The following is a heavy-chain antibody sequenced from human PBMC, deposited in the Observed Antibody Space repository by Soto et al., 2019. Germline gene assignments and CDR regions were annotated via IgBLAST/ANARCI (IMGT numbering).Heavy chain of an antibody. CDR2: LSGSGGTS. V-gene: IGHV3-23*01. Sequence: EVQLLESGGGLVQPGGSLRLSCSTSGFTFSTYAMNWVRLAPGKGLEWVSALSGSGGTSYYADSVRGRFTISRDNSKNTLFLQMNSMRAEDTGIYYCAKQRARYGWGSDTYYFASWGRGTLVT. D-gene: IGHD3-10*01. J-gene: IGHJ4*02. CDR3: AKQRARYGWGSDTYYFAS. CDR1: GFTFSTYA.